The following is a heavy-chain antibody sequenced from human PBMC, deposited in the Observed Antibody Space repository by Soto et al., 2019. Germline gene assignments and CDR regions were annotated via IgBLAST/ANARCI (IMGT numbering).Heavy chain of an antibody. CDR1: GFIFSSYA. Sequence: EVQLLESGGGLIQPGGSLTLSCTASGFIFSSYAMSWVRQAPGKGVEWVSGISGSDGSRYYADSVKGRFIISRDNFKNTLYLQMNSLRADDSAVYYCAKSGSLTIFGVVLKYWYFDLWGRGTVVTVSS. CDR3: AKSGSLTIFGVVLKYWYFDL. CDR2: ISGSDGSR. J-gene: IGHJ2*01. V-gene: IGHV3-23*01. D-gene: IGHD3-3*01.